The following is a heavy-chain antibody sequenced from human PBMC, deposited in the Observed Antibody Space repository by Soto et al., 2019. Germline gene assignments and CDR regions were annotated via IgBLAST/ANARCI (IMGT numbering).Heavy chain of an antibody. J-gene: IGHJ4*02. V-gene: IGHV4-39*01. CDR1: GDSIRSGSYS. CDR2: FWSSGTT. Sequence: PSETLSLTCTVSGDSIRSGSYSWDWIRQSPGKGLEWIGCFWSSGTTYYNPSLKGRLTISLDTSKNQFSLNLSSVTAADTAVYYCATMGTPATGLYYFDYWGQGTLVTVSS. D-gene: IGHD5-18*01. CDR3: ATMGTPATGLYYFDY.